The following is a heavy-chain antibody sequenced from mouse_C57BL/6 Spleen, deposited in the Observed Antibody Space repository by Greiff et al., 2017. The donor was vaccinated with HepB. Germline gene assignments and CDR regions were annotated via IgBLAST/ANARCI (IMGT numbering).Heavy chain of an antibody. D-gene: IGHD1-1*02. CDR1: GYTFTSYW. CDR3: ARRGDLWDYAMDY. J-gene: IGHJ4*01. CDR2: IDPSDSET. V-gene: IGHV1-52*01. Sequence: QVQLQQPGAELVRPGSSVKLSCKASGYTFTSYWMHWVKQRPIQGLEWIGNIDPSDSETHYNQKFKDKATLTVDKSSSTAYMQLSSLTSEDSAVYYCARRGDLWDYAMDYWGQGTSVTVSS.